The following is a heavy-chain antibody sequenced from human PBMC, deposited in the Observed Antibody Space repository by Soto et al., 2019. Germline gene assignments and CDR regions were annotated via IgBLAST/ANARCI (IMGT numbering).Heavy chain of an antibody. CDR1: GGSINSSSYF. CDR3: ARHYSSGSRNWFDP. D-gene: IGHD6-19*01. Sequence: SETLSLTCSVSGGSINSSSYFCGLVRQPPGKGLEWIGSIYYSGSTYYNPSLRSRVTISVDTSKNQFSLKLSSVTAADTAVFYCARHYSSGSRNWFDPWGQGTLVTVSS. V-gene: IGHV4-39*01. CDR2: IYYSGST. J-gene: IGHJ5*02.